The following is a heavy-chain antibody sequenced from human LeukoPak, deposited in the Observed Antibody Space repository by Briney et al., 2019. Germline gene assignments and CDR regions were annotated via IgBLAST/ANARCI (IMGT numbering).Heavy chain of an antibody. CDR2: ISYDGSNK. CDR1: GFTFSSYA. J-gene: IGHJ4*02. CDR3: AKDRFLWFGESEDY. D-gene: IGHD3-10*01. V-gene: IGHV3-30-3*01. Sequence: GGSLRLSCAASGFTFSSYAMHWVRQAPGKGLEWVAVISYDGSNKYYADSVKGRFTISRDNSKSTLSLQMNSLRAEDTAVYYCAKDRFLWFGESEDYWGQGTLVTVSS.